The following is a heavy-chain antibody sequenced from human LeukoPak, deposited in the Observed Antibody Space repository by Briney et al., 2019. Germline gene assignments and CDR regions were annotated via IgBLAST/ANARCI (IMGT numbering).Heavy chain of an antibody. CDR1: GFTFSSYA. J-gene: IGHJ5*02. Sequence: GSLRLSCAASGFTFSSYAMSWIRQPPGKGLEWIGYIYYSGSTNYNPSLKSRVTISVDTSKNQFSLKLSSVTAADTAVYCCVRGGAARRLTWFDPWGQGTLVTVSS. CDR2: IYYSGST. D-gene: IGHD6-6*01. CDR3: VRGGAARRLTWFDP. V-gene: IGHV4-59*01.